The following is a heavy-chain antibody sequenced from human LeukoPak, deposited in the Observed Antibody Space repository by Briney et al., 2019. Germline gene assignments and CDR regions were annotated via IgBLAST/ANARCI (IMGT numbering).Heavy chain of an antibody. CDR2: IYPGDSDT. V-gene: IGHV5-51*03. D-gene: IGHD2-15*01. Sequence: GESLKISCKGSGYSFTNYWIGWVRQMPGRGLEWMGIIYPGDSDTRYGPSFQGQVTISADRSISTAYLQWSSLKASDTAMYYCARRDQNCSGGSCYPYYFDYWGQGTLVTVSS. J-gene: IGHJ4*02. CDR1: GYSFTNYW. CDR3: ARRDQNCSGGSCYPYYFDY.